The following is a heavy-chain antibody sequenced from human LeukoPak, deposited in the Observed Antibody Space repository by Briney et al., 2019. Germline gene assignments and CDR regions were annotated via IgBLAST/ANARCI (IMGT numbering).Heavy chain of an antibody. V-gene: IGHV4-38-2*02. CDR2: IYYSGST. CDR3: ARESGYFDWLIQNDAFDI. J-gene: IGHJ3*02. D-gene: IGHD3-9*01. CDR1: GYSISSGYY. Sequence: SETLSLTCTVSGYSISSGYYWGWIRQPPGKGLEWIGSIYYSGSTYYNPSLKSRVTISVDTSKNQFSLKLSSVTAADTAVYYCARESGYFDWLIQNDAFDIWGQGTMVTVSS.